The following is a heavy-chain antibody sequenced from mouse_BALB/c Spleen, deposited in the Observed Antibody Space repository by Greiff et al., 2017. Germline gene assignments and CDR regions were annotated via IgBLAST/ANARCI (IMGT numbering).Heavy chain of an antibody. CDR2: IWSGGST. Sequence: QVQLKESGPGLVQPSQSLSITCTVSGFSLTSYGVHWVRQSPGQGLEWLGVIWSGGSTDYNAAFISRLSISKDNSKSQVFFKMNSLQANDTAIYYCAREIVYYGYAMDYWGQGTSVTVSS. CDR1: GFSLTSYG. CDR3: AREIVYYGYAMDY. D-gene: IGHD1-1*02. V-gene: IGHV2-2*02. J-gene: IGHJ4*01.